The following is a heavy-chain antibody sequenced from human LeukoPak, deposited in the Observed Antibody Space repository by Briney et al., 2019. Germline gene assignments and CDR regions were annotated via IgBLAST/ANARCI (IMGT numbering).Heavy chain of an antibody. V-gene: IGHV4-39*01. CDR2: IYYSGST. CDR1: GGSISSRNYY. Sequence: PSETLSLTCTVSGGSISSRNYYWGWIRQPPGKGLEWIGNIYYSGSTYYNPSLKSRVTISVDKSKNQFFLKLRPVTAADTAVYYCARYFGGWFDPWGQGALVTVSS. D-gene: IGHD3-10*01. J-gene: IGHJ5*02. CDR3: ARYFGGWFDP.